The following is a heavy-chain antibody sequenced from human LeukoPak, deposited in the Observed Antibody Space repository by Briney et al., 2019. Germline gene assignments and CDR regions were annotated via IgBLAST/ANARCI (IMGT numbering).Heavy chain of an antibody. CDR1: GFTLGTYA. CDR2: ISSSSSYT. J-gene: IGHJ4*02. D-gene: IGHD3-22*01. CDR3: ARSYSSGYHPFDY. V-gene: IGHV3-11*03. Sequence: GGSLRLSCAASGFTLGTYAMSWVRQAPGKGLEWVSYISSSSSYTDYADSVKGRFTISRDNAKNSLYLQMNSLRAEDTAVYYCARSYSSGYHPFDYWGQGTLVTVSS.